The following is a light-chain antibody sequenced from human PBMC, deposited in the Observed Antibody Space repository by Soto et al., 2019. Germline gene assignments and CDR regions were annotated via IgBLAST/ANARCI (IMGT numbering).Light chain of an antibody. CDR1: SSNIGNNY. Sequence: QCVLTQPPSVSAAPGQRVTISCSGSSSNIGNNYVSWYRQFPGTAPQLLIHEDNKRPSGIPDRFSGSKSGTSATLGITGLQTGDEADYYCGTWDSSLTVSYVFGTGTKLTVL. CDR2: EDN. J-gene: IGLJ1*01. CDR3: GTWDSSLTVSYV. V-gene: IGLV1-51*02.